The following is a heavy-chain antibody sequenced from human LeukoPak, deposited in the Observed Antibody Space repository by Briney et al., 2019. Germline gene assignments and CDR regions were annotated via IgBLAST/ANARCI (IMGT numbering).Heavy chain of an antibody. D-gene: IGHD3-3*01. CDR3: ARSSVNWFDP. Sequence: GESLKISCKGSGYFFTTYWIGRVRQMPGKGLEWMGSIYPGDSDTRYSPSFQGQVTISADKFISTAYLQWSSLKASDTAIYYCARSSVNWFDPWGQGTLVTVSS. CDR2: IYPGDSDT. CDR1: GYFFTTYW. V-gene: IGHV5-51*01. J-gene: IGHJ5*02.